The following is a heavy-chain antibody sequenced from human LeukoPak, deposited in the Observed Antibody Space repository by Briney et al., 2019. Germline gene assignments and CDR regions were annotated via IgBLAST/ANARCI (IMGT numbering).Heavy chain of an antibody. V-gene: IGHV1-2*02. Sequence: ASVKVSCKASGYTFTVYYLHWVRQAPGQGLEWMGWINPNSGGSNYAQKFQGRVTMTRVTSISTAYMELSRLRSDDTAVYYCARDGNWGSLRGAFDIWGQGTIVTVSS. J-gene: IGHJ3*02. D-gene: IGHD7-27*01. CDR3: ARDGNWGSLRGAFDI. CDR1: GYTFTVYY. CDR2: INPNSGGS.